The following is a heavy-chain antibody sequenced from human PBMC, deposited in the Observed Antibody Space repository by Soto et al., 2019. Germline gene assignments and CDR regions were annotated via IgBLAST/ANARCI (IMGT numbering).Heavy chain of an antibody. J-gene: IGHJ3*02. Sequence: LRLSCAASGFTVSDDHMSWVRQAPGKGPEWVSVIYYGGTTYYADSVQGRFTISRDKSKNTLYLQMDDLRADDTAVYYCAREAAGFDIWGQGTMVTVSS. CDR3: AREAAGFDI. V-gene: IGHV3-53*01. CDR1: GFTVSDDH. CDR2: IYYGGTT.